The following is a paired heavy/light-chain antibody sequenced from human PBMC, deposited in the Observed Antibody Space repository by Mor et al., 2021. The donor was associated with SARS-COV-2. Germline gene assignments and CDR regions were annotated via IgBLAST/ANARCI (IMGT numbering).Heavy chain of an antibody. CDR3: ARDQYDSGWFFYGMDV. CDR2: IMPIFGPP. J-gene: IGHJ6*02. V-gene: IGHV1-69*01. CDR1: GGAFSRTA. D-gene: IGHD6-19*01. Sequence: QVQLVQSGAEVKKPGSSVRVSCKASGGAFSRTAISWVRQAPGQGLEWMGRIMPIFGPPSYAQKFQGRVTITADESTTTVFMELSSLRSEDTAVYYCARDQYDSGWFFYGMDVWGQGTTVTVSS.
Light chain of an antibody. V-gene: IGLV2-8*01. CDR2: EVS. J-gene: IGLJ2*01. Sequence: QSALTQPPSASGSPGQSVSISCTGTGSDIGGYNYVAWYQQHPGKAPKLMIYEVSKRPSGVPDRFSGSKSGNTASLTVSGLLAEDEADYYCSSYAGTKKVFGGGTKLTVL. CDR1: GSDIGGYNY. CDR3: SSYAGTKKV.